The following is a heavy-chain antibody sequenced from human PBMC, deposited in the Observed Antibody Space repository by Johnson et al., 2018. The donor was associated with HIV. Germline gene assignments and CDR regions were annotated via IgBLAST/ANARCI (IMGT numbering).Heavy chain of an antibody. J-gene: IGHJ3*02. Sequence: VQLVESGGGLVKPGGSLRLSCAASGFTFSDYYMSWIRQAPGTGLEWVPGLNWTGGSTGYVDSVKVRLPISRDHAKNSLYLHLNSLRTEDTALYYCARGALEWELLAGDAFDIWGQGTMVTVSS. D-gene: IGHD1-26*01. CDR3: ARGALEWELLAGDAFDI. CDR2: LNWTGGST. CDR1: GFTFSDYY. V-gene: IGHV3-20*04.